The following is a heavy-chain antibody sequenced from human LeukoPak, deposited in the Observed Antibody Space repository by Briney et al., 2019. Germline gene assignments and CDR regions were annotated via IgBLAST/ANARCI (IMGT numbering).Heavy chain of an antibody. J-gene: IGHJ3*02. D-gene: IGHD1-26*01. CDR2: IYYNGNT. CDR3: AREGAKYGSYPRAFDI. Sequence: SETLSLTCTVSGGSISSNSDFWGWIRQPPGKGLEWIGSIYYNGNTYYNPSLKSRVTISVDTSKNQFSLKLSSVTAADTAVYYCAREGAKYGSYPRAFDIWGQGTMVTVSS. CDR1: GGSISSNSDF. V-gene: IGHV4-39*07.